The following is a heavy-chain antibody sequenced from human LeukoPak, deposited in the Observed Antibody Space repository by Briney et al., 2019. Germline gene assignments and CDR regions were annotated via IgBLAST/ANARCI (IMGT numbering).Heavy chain of an antibody. CDR2: IYHSGST. Sequence: PSETLSLTCTVSGYSISSGYYWGWIRQPPGKGLEWIGSIYHSGSTYYNPSLKSRVTISVDTSKNQFSLKLSSVTAADTAVYYCSRYYYDTNSWFDPWGQGTLVTVSS. CDR3: SRYYYDTNSWFDP. J-gene: IGHJ5*02. CDR1: GYSISSGYY. V-gene: IGHV4-38-2*02. D-gene: IGHD3-22*01.